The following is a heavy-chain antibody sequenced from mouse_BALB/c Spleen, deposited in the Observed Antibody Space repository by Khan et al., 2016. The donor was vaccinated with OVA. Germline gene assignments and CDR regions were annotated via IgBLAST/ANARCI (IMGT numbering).Heavy chain of an antibody. J-gene: IGHJ4*01. CDR3: ARGNYYGYAMDY. CDR1: GYSITSVYA. Sequence: EVQLQESGPGLVKPSQSLSLTCTVAGYSITSVYAWNWIRQFPGNKLEWMGYISYSGSTSYNPSLKSRISITRDTSKNLFCLQWNSVTTEDTATYYCARGNYYGYAMDYWGQGTSVTVAS. CDR2: ISYSGST. V-gene: IGHV3-2*02. D-gene: IGHD1-1*01.